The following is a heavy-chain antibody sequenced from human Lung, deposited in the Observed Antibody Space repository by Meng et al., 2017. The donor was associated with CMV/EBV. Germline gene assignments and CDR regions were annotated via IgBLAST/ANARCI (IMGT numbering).Heavy chain of an antibody. Sequence: GGSLRLXCAASGFTLSSYWMSWVRQAPGKGLEWVANIKEDGSEKYYVDSVKGRFTLSRDNSKNTMYMEMSSLGYEDTAMYYCARARFDGGMDVWGQGTTVTVSS. D-gene: IGHD5-24*01. CDR3: ARARFDGGMDV. J-gene: IGHJ6*02. CDR2: IKEDGSEK. V-gene: IGHV3-7*01. CDR1: GFTLSSYW.